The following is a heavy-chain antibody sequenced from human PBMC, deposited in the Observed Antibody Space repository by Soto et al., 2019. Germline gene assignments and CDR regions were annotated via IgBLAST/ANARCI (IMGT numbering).Heavy chain of an antibody. V-gene: IGHV3-33*06. CDR3: AKDPGTDYFDS. CDR1: GFTFSVHG. J-gene: IGHJ4*02. CDR2: MWYDGSNK. Sequence: PGGSLRLSCAASGFTFSVHGIHWVRQAPGKGLEWVAVMWYDGSNKYYADSVKGRFTISRDNAKNTLYLQMNSLRAEDTAVYYCAKDPGTDYFDSWGQGTLVTVSS.